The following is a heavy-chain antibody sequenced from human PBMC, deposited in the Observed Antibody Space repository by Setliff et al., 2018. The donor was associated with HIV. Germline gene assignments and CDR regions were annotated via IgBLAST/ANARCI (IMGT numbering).Heavy chain of an antibody. J-gene: IGHJ4*02. V-gene: IGHV1-69*13. CDR3: AYDSSGYYLSFDY. CDR1: GGNFTSYC. D-gene: IGHD3-22*01. CDR2: IFPVFGAA. Sequence: SVKVSCKASGGNFTSYCIGWVRQAPGQGLEWMGRIFPVFGAAHYTQNFQGRVTLTADESTSTAYMELSSLRSEDTAVYYCAYDSSGYYLSFDYWGQGTLVTVPQ.